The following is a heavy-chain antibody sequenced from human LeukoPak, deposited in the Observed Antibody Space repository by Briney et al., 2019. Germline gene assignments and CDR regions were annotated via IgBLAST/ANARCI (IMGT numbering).Heavy chain of an antibody. CDR2: MNPNSGNT. CDR1: GYTFTSYD. D-gene: IGHD3-22*01. CDR3: ARGTTPHYYDSSGYDY. J-gene: IGHJ4*02. V-gene: IGHV1-8*02. Sequence: ASVKRSCKASGYTFTSYDINWVRQATGQGLEWVGWMNPNSGNTGYAQKFQGRVTMTRNTSISTAYMELSSLRSEDTAVYYCARGTTPHYYDSSGYDYWGQGTLVTVSS.